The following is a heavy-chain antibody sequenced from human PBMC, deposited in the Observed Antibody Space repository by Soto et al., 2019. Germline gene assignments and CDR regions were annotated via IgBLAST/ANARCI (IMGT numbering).Heavy chain of an antibody. D-gene: IGHD3-3*01. CDR2: INPNSGGT. CDR3: ARDVSSSGNYDFWSGPRRFDY. V-gene: IGHV1-2*02. CDR1: GYTITGYY. Sequence: ASVKVSCKASGYTITGYYMHWVRQAPGQGLEWMGWINPNSGGTNYAQKFQGRVTMTRDTSISTAYMELSRLRSDDTAVYYCARDVSSSGNYDFWSGPRRFDYWGQGTLVTVSS. J-gene: IGHJ4*02.